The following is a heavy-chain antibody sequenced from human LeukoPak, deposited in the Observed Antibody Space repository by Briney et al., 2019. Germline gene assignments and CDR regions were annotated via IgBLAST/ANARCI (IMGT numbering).Heavy chain of an antibody. CDR3: AREGYYYDSSGYSYYFDY. J-gene: IGHJ4*02. CDR1: GFTFSSYW. Sequence: GRSLRLSCAASGFTFSSYWMHWVRQAPGKGLVWVSRINSDGSSTSYADSVKGRFTISRDNAKNTLYLQMNSLRAEDTAVYYCAREGYYYDSSGYSYYFDYWGQGTLVTVSS. CDR2: INSDGSST. D-gene: IGHD3-22*01. V-gene: IGHV3-74*01.